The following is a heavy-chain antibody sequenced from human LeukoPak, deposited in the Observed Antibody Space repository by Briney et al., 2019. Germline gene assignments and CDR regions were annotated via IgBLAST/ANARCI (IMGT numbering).Heavy chain of an antibody. Sequence: GGSLRLSCAASGFTFTGYSFNWVRQAPGKGLEWVSYISGSVTTIHYADSVKGRFTISRDKAKNSIYLQMNSLRVEDTAVYYCARYCSSDVCDSRYFDYWGQGTPVTVSS. V-gene: IGHV3-48*01. CDR3: ARYCSSDVCDSRYFDY. CDR1: GFTFTGYS. CDR2: ISGSVTTI. D-gene: IGHD2-8*01. J-gene: IGHJ4*02.